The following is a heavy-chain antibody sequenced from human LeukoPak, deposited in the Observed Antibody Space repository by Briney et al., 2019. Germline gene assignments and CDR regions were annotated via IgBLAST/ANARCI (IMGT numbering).Heavy chain of an antibody. J-gene: IGHJ1*01. Sequence: SSVTVSCKASGYTFTDYYMHWVRQAPGQGLEWMGIINPSGGSTSYAQKFQGRVTMTRDMSTSTVYMELSSLRSEDTAVYYCARDMSSGWYSLKIWGQGTLVTVSS. V-gene: IGHV1-46*01. D-gene: IGHD6-19*01. CDR3: ARDMSSGWYSLKI. CDR1: GYTFTDYY. CDR2: INPSGGST.